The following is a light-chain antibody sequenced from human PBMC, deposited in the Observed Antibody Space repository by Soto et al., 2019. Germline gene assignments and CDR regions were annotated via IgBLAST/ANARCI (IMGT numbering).Light chain of an antibody. CDR2: AAS. CDR1: QSISSY. CDR3: QQTDSFPRT. Sequence: DIQMTQSPSTLSGSVGDRVTITCRASQSISSYLNWYQHKPGKAPKLLIYAASSLQTGVPSRFSGSRSGTDFALTISSLQRDDFATYYCQQTDSFPRTFGQRSK. V-gene: IGKV1-39*01. J-gene: IGKJ1*01.